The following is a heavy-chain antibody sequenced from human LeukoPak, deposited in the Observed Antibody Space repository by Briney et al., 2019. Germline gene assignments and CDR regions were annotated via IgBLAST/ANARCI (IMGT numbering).Heavy chain of an antibody. D-gene: IGHD2-15*01. CDR3: AKDAEAVVVVAATPDY. V-gene: IGHV3-23*01. Sequence: GGSLRLSCAASGFTFSSYAMSWVRQAPGKGLEWVSAISGSGGSTYYADSVKGRFTISRDNSKNTLYLQMNSLRAEGTAVYYCAKDAEAVVVVAATPDYWGQGTLVTVSS. CDR1: GFTFSSYA. CDR2: ISGSGGST. J-gene: IGHJ4*02.